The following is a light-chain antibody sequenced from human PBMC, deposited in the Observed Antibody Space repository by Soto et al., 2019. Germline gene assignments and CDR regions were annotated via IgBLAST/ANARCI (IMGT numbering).Light chain of an antibody. CDR3: QQRSDWPLT. J-gene: IGKJ4*01. CDR2: DAS. CDR1: QSIGTS. V-gene: IGKV3-11*01. Sequence: EIVLTQSPATLSLSPGERATLSCRASQSIGTSLAWYQQKPGQAPRLLIYDASNRATAIPARFSGSGSGTDFTLTITSLEPEDFAVYSCQQRSDWPLTFGGGTKAEIK.